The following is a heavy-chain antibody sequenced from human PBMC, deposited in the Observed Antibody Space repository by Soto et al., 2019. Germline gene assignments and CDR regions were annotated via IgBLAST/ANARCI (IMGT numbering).Heavy chain of an antibody. CDR2: IWSDGSNK. CDR3: ARVPNEVVKYDL. V-gene: IGHV3-33*01. CDR1: GFTFSSYG. Sequence: QVQLVESGGGVVQPGRSLRLSCAASGFTFSSYGMHWVRQAPGKGLEWVAVIWSDGSNKYYADSVKGRFTISRDNSKNTLYLQMNSLRAEDTAVYYCARVPNEVVKYDLWGRGTPVTVSS. J-gene: IGHJ2*01. D-gene: IGHD3-22*01.